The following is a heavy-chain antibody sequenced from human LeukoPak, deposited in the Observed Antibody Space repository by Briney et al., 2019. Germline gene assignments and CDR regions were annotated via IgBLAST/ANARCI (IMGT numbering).Heavy chain of an antibody. J-gene: IGHJ4*02. Sequence: GGSLRLSCAASGFTFSIYAMSWVRNDPATGLDLDSAISGSGGSTYYADSVKGRFTISRDNSKNTLYLQMNSLRAEDTAVYYCAKHDLGIAAIGDYWGQGTLVTVSS. CDR2: ISGSGGST. D-gene: IGHD6-13*01. CDR3: AKHDLGIAAIGDY. CDR1: GFTFSIYA. V-gene: IGHV3-23*01.